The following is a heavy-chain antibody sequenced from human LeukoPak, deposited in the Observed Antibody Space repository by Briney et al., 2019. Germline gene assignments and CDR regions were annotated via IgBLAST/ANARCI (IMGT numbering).Heavy chain of an antibody. CDR1: GYSIGSGYY. CDR2: ISYSGST. J-gene: IGHJ6*03. CDR3: ARQYCARCYHYYHYYMDV. V-gene: IGHV4-38-2*01. D-gene: IGHD2-21*01. Sequence: SETLSLTCAVSGYSIGSGYYWGWIRQPPGKGLEWIGSISYSGSTYYNPSLKSRVTISVDTSKNQFSLKLTSVTAADTAVYHCARQYCARCYHYYHYYMDVWGKGTTVTVSS.